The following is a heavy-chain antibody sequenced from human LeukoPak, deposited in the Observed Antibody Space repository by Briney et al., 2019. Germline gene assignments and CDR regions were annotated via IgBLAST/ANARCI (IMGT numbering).Heavy chain of an antibody. D-gene: IGHD3-10*02. Sequence: GGSLRLSCAASGFTVSSNYMGWVRQAPGKGLEWVSVIYSGGSTYYADSVKGRFTISRDNAKNSLYLQMNSLRAEDTAVYYCAELGITMIGGVWGKGTTVTISS. CDR1: GFTVSSNY. J-gene: IGHJ6*04. CDR2: IYSGGST. V-gene: IGHV3-53*01. CDR3: AELGITMIGGV.